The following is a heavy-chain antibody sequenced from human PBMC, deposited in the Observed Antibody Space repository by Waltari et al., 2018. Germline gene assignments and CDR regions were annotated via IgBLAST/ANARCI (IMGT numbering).Heavy chain of an antibody. Sequence: QVQLVPSGSELKKPGASVKVSCKASGYTFTSYAMNWVRQAPVQGLECMGWISTNTGNQTYAQGFTGRFAFSLDTSVSTAYLQISSLKAEDTAVYYCARVLNGGYDRVLDSWGQGTLVTVSS. J-gene: IGHJ4*02. CDR2: ISTNTGNQ. D-gene: IGHD5-12*01. CDR1: GYTFTSYA. V-gene: IGHV7-4-1*02. CDR3: ARVLNGGYDRVLDS.